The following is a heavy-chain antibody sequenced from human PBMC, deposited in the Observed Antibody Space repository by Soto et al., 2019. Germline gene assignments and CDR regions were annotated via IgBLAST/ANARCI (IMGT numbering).Heavy chain of an antibody. CDR2: IDPSDSYT. J-gene: IGHJ4*02. V-gene: IGHV5-10-1*01. D-gene: IGHD3-22*01. CDR1: GYSFTSSW. Sequence: GESLKISCKGSGYSFTSSWISWVRQMPGKGLEWMGRIDPSDSYTNYSPSFQGHVTISADRSISTAYLQWSGLKASDTAMYYCARHSGSQTYYYDSSGYESDYWGQGTLVTVSS. CDR3: ARHSGSQTYYYDSSGYESDY.